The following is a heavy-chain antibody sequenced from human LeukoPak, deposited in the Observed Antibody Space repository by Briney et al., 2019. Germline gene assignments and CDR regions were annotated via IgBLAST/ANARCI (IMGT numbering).Heavy chain of an antibody. Sequence: PSETLSLTCTVSGGSITSNYWAWIRQPPGKGLEWIGYTHDSGNSNYNPSLRSRVTISIDTSKNQFSLKLTSVTAADTAVYYCARDLYGVAGSFDYWGQGILVTVSS. CDR2: THDSGNS. J-gene: IGHJ4*02. CDR1: GGSITSNY. V-gene: IGHV4-59*13. CDR3: ARDLYGVAGSFDY. D-gene: IGHD6-19*01.